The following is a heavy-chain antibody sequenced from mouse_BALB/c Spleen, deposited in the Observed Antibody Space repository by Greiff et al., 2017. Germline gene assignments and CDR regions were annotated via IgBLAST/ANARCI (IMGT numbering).Heavy chain of an antibody. Sequence: EVMLVESGGGLVKPGGSLKLSCAASGFTFSDYYMYWVRQTPEKRLEWVATISDGGSYTYYPDSVKGRFTISRDNAKNNLYLQMSSLKSEDTAMYYCARGSSHYAMDYWGQGTSVTVSS. J-gene: IGHJ4*01. CDR2: ISDGGSYT. D-gene: IGHD1-1*01. CDR1: GFTFSDYY. V-gene: IGHV5-4*02. CDR3: ARGSSHYAMDY.